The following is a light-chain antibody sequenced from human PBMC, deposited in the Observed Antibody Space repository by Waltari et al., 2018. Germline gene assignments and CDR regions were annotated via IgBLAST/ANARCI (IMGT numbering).Light chain of an antibody. CDR3: ATWDDSLVGRV. V-gene: IGLV1-44*01. CDR1: TSDIESNT. J-gene: IGLJ2*01. Sequence: QSVLAPQTSTSGTSWQTVTIHCSGNTSDIESNTVTWYQQFPGTAPKVLVFANYHRPSGVPDRFSASKSGTSASLVISGLQSEDEGDYFCATWDDSLVGRVFGGGTKLTVL. CDR2: ANY.